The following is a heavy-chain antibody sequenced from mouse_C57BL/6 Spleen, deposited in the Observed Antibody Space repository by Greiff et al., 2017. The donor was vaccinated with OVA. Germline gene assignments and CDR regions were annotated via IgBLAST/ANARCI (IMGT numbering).Heavy chain of an antibody. CDR1: GFTFSSYA. V-gene: IGHV5-4*01. CDR2: ISDGGSYT. J-gene: IGHJ2*01. Sequence: EVQRVESGGGLVKPGGSLKLSCAASGFTFSSYAMSWVRQTPEKRLEWVATISDGGSYTYYPENVKGRFTISRANAKNHLYLQMSHLKSEDTAMYYCARDHYYGSSFDYWGQGTTLTVSS. CDR3: ARDHYYGSSFDY. D-gene: IGHD1-1*01.